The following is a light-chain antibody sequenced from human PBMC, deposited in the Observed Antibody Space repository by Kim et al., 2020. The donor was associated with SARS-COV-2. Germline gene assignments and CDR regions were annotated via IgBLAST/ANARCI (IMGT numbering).Light chain of an antibody. CDR2: GAS. V-gene: IGKV3-15*01. CDR1: QTVNSN. CDR3: QQYNNWPQT. Sequence: EIVMTQSPATLSVSPGERATLSCRASQTVNSNLAWYQQKPGQAPRLLIYGASTRATGFPARFSGSGSGTEFTLTISSLQSEDFAVYYCQQYNNWPQTFGRGAKV. J-gene: IGKJ1*01.